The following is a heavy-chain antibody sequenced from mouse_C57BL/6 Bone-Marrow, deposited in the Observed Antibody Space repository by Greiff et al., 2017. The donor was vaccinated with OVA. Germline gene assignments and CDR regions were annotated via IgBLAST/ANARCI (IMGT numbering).Heavy chain of an antibody. CDR3: ARPGDYDGDWFAY. J-gene: IGHJ3*01. CDR2: FHPYNDDT. CDR1: GYTFTTYP. D-gene: IGHD2-4*01. V-gene: IGHV1-47*01. Sequence: LLESGAELVKPGASVKMSCKASGYTFTTYPIEWMKQNHGKSLEWIGNFHPYNDDTKYNEKFKGKATLTVEKSSSTVYLELSRLTSDDSAVYYCARPGDYDGDWFAYWGQGTLVTVSA.